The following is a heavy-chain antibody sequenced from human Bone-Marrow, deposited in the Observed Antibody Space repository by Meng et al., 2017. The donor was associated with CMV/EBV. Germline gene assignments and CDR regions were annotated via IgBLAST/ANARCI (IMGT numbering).Heavy chain of an antibody. CDR2: INPSGGST. CDR3: ATYREYGDYHSAFDY. V-gene: IGHV1-46*01. CDR1: GYTFTSYY. D-gene: IGHD4-17*01. Sequence: ASVKVSCKASGYTFTSYYMHWVRQAPGQGLEWMGIINPSGGSTSYAQKFQGRVTMTRDTSTSTVYMELSSLRSEDTAVYYCATYREYGDYHSAFDYWGQGTLVTVSS. J-gene: IGHJ4*02.